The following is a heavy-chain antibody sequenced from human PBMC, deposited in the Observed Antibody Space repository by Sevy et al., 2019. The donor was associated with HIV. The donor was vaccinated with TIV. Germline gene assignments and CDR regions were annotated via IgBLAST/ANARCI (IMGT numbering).Heavy chain of an antibody. Sequence: GGSLRLSCAASGFTFSDHYMEWVRQAPGKGLEWVGRSRNKADSYTTEYAASVKGRFTISRDDSKNSLYLQMNSLKTEDTTVYYCTTHAGIAAAGRVFDYWGQGTLVTVSS. CDR2: SRNKADSYTT. CDR3: TTHAGIAAAGRVFDY. J-gene: IGHJ4*02. CDR1: GFTFSDHY. D-gene: IGHD6-13*01. V-gene: IGHV3-72*01.